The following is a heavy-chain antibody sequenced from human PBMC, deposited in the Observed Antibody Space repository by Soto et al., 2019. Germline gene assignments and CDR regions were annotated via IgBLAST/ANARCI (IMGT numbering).Heavy chain of an antibody. J-gene: IGHJ4*02. CDR1: GFTFSSYW. Sequence: EVQLVESGGGLVQPGGSLRLSCAASGFTFSSYWMHWVRQVPGKGLVWVSGINNDGGRTTYADSLKGRFTISRDNAKNTLYLQLNSLRAEDTAVYFCARDESNKFWTGNIVDWGQGTLVTVSS. CDR2: INNDGGRT. CDR3: ARDESNKFWTGNIVD. V-gene: IGHV3-74*01. D-gene: IGHD3-3*01.